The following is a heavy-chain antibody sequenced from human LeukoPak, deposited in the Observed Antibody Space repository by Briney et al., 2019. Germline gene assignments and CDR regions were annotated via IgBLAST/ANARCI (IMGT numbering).Heavy chain of an antibody. D-gene: IGHD3-22*01. CDR3: ARLRWYYDSSGYGDY. J-gene: IGHJ4*02. Sequence: GGSLRLSCAASGFTFDDYGMHWVRQAPGKGLEWVAFIRYDGSNKYYADSVKGRFTISRDNSKNTLYLQMNSLRAEDTAVYYCARLRWYYDSSGYGDYWGQGTLVTVSS. V-gene: IGHV3-30*02. CDR2: IRYDGSNK. CDR1: GFTFDDYG.